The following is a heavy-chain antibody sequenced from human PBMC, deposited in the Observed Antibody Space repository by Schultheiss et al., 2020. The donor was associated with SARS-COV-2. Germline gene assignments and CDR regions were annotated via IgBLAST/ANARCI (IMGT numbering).Heavy chain of an antibody. D-gene: IGHD6-19*01. CDR3: ARGAVADNRADY. CDR1: GFTFSSYA. Sequence: GESLKISCAASGFTFSSYAMHWVRQAPGKGLEWVAVISYDGSNKYYADSVKGRFTISRDNSKIRLYLQMNSLRVEDTAVYYCARGAVADNRADYWGQGTLVTVSS. CDR2: ISYDGSNK. J-gene: IGHJ4*02. V-gene: IGHV3-30*07.